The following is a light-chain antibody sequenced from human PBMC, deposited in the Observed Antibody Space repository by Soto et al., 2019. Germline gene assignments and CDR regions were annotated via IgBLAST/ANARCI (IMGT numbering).Light chain of an antibody. CDR1: QDISNY. CDR3: QQLNSYPLT. CDR2: GAS. V-gene: IGKV1-9*01. Sequence: DIQLTQSPSSLSASVGDRVTITCRAGQDISNYLAWYQQKPGKAPNLLIYGASSLERGVPSRFSGSGSGTDFTLTISSLQPEDFASYYCQQLNSYPLTFGGGTKVDIK. J-gene: IGKJ4*01.